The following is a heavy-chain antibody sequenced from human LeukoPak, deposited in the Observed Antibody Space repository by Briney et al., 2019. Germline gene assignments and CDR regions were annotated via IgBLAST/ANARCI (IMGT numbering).Heavy chain of an antibody. CDR2: IKEDGSER. Sequence: GGSLRLSCAASGFIFSSHWMSWVRQAPGEGLEWVAHIKEDGSERYYGDSVKGRFTVSRDSTKNSVYLQMNSLRVEDTAVYYCALGLVTDYWGQGTLVTVSS. CDR3: ALGLVTDY. J-gene: IGHJ4*02. D-gene: IGHD3-9*01. V-gene: IGHV3-7*05. CDR1: GFIFSSHW.